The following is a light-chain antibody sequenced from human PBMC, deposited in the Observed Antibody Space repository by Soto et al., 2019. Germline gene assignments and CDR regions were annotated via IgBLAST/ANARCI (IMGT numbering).Light chain of an antibody. V-gene: IGKV3-20*01. CDR1: QSVTTR. Sequence: RVTLSCRASQSVTTRLAWYQHKPGQAPTLLMSGASNRASCVPVRFSGSGSGTDFTLTIIRLEPEDFARYYCQESGFLLITFG. J-gene: IGKJ5*01. CDR3: QESGFLLIT. CDR2: GAS.